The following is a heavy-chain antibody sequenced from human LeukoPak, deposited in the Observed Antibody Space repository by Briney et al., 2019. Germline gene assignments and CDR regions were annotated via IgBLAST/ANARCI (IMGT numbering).Heavy chain of an antibody. D-gene: IGHD3-10*01. CDR3: AISGWFGEASGGMDV. CDR2: ISGSGGST. J-gene: IGHJ6*02. Sequence: GGSLRLSCAASGFTFSSYAMSWVRQAPGKGLEWVSAISGSGGSTYYADSVKGRFTISRDNSKNTLYLQMNSLRAEDTAVYYCAISGWFGEASGGMDVWGQGTTVTVSS. CDR1: GFTFSSYA. V-gene: IGHV3-23*01.